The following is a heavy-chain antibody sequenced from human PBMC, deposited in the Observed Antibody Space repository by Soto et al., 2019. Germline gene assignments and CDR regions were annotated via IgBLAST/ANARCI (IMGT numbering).Heavy chain of an antibody. CDR1: GFTFGDSY. CDR3: AGPGYSSQDY. V-gene: IGHV3-23*01. Sequence: GGSLRLSCAGSGFTFGDSYMSWVRQAPGKGLEWVSAISGSGDGTDYADSVKGRFTISRDNSKNTLYLQMNSLRAEDTAVYYCAGPGYSSQDYWGQGALVTVSS. J-gene: IGHJ4*02. CDR2: ISGSGDGT. D-gene: IGHD5-18*01.